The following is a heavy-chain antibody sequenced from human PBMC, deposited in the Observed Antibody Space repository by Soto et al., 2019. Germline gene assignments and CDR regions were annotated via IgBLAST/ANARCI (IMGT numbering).Heavy chain of an antibody. CDR2: INAGNGNT. Sequence: GASVKVSCKASGYTFTSYAMHWVRQAPGQRLEWMGWINAGNGNTKYSQKFQGRVTITRDTSASTAYMELSSLRSEDTAVYYCARAVAVGADFDYWGQGTLVTVSS. CDR1: GYTFTSYA. V-gene: IGHV1-3*01. D-gene: IGHD6-19*01. CDR3: ARAVAVGADFDY. J-gene: IGHJ4*02.